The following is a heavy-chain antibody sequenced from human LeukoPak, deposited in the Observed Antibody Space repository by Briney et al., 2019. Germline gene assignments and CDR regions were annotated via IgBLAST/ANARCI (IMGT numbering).Heavy chain of an antibody. CDR2: INPSGGST. D-gene: IGHD6-19*01. CDR1: GYTFTSYY. Sequence: ASVTVSCKASGYTFTSYYMHWVRQARGQGLEWMGIINPSGGSTSYAQKFQGRVTMTRDTSTGTDYMELSSLRSEDTAVYYCARGSSGWYGAFDIWGQGTMVTVSS. V-gene: IGHV1-46*01. J-gene: IGHJ3*02. CDR3: ARGSSGWYGAFDI.